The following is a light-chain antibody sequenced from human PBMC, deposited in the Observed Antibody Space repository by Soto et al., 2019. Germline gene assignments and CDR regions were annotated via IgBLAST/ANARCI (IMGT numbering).Light chain of an antibody. CDR2: EVS. CDR3: SSYTSRNSLFV. Sequence: QSVLTQPASVSGSPGQSITISCTGTSSDVGSSDYVSWYQQHPGKVPKLMIYEVSNRPSGVSNRFSASKSGNTAFLTISGLQAEDEADYYCSSYTSRNSLFVFGTGTKVT. CDR1: SSDVGSSDY. V-gene: IGLV2-14*01. J-gene: IGLJ1*01.